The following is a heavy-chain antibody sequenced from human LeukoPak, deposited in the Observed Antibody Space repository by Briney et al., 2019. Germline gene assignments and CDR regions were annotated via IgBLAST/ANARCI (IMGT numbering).Heavy chain of an antibody. CDR3: ASPYYDILTGYYY. Sequence: GGSLRLSCAASGFTFSSYSMNWVRQAPGKGLEWVSAISGSGGSTYYADSVKGRFTISRDNSKNTLYLQMNSLRAEDTAVYYCASPYYDILTGYYYWGQGTLVTVSS. J-gene: IGHJ4*02. CDR1: GFTFSSYS. CDR2: ISGSGGST. V-gene: IGHV3-23*01. D-gene: IGHD3-9*01.